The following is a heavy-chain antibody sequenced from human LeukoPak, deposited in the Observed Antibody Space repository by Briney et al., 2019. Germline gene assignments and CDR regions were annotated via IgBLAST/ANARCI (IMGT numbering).Heavy chain of an antibody. CDR2: INWNGGST. CDR1: GFTFDDYG. V-gene: IGHV3-20*04. D-gene: IGHD3-10*01. CDR3: ARRRVTVVRGVDITSYYFDY. J-gene: IGHJ4*02. Sequence: GGSLRLSCAASGFTFDDYGMSWVRQAPGEGLKWVSGINWNGGSTGYADSVKGRFTISRDNAKNSLFLQMNSLRAEDTALYYCARRRVTVVRGVDITSYYFDYWGQGTLVTVSS.